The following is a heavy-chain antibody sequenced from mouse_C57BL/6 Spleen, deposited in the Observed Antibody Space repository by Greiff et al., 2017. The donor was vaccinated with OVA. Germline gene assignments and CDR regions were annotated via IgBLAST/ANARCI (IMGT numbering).Heavy chain of an antibody. CDR1: GYAFTNYL. CDR2: INPGSGGT. J-gene: IGHJ3*01. V-gene: IGHV1-54*01. CDR3: AREGVGYDGYYEAWFAY. Sequence: QLQQSGAELVRPGTSVKVSCKASGYAFTNYLIEWVKQRPGQGLEWIGVINPGSGGTNYNEKFKGKATLTADKSSSTAYMQLSSLTSEDSAVYFCAREGVGYDGYYEAWFAYWGQGTLVTVSA. D-gene: IGHD2-3*01.